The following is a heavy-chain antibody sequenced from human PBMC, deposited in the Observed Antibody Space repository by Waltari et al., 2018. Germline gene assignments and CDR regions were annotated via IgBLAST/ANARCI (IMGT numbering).Heavy chain of an antibody. CDR3: ARLIFGVDRYFDY. V-gene: IGHV3-7*01. J-gene: IGHJ4*02. CDR1: GFSISNYW. D-gene: IGHD3-3*01. CDR2: IKKDGSEI. Sequence: EAQLVESGGGLVQPGGSLRLSCVASGFSISNYWMSWLRQAPGKGLEWVANIKKDGSEIFYVDSVKGRFTSSRDNAKNSLYLQMDSLRVEDTAVYYCARLIFGVDRYFDYWGQGTLVTVSS.